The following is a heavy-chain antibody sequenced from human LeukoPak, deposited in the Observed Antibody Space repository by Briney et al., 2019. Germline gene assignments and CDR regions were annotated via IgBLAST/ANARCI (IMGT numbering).Heavy chain of an antibody. CDR3: ARDGRYGELYY. CDR2: MNPNSGNT. V-gene: IGHV1-8*01. J-gene: IGHJ4*02. CDR1: GYTFTSYD. D-gene: IGHD4-17*01. Sequence: ASVKVSCKASGYTFTSYDINWVRQATGQGLEWMGWMNPNSGNTAYAQKFQGRVTMTRKTSITTAYMELSSLRSDDTAVYYCARDGRYGELYYWGQGTLVTVSS.